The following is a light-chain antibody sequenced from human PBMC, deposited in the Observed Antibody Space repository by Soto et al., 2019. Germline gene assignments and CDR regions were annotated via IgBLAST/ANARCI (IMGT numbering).Light chain of an antibody. J-gene: IGKJ3*01. CDR1: QSVSSSY. V-gene: IGKV3-20*01. CDR3: QQYGSSPFT. Sequence: IVLTQSPGTLSLSPGDRATLSCRASQSVSSSYLAWYQQKPGQAPRLLIYGASTRATGIPARFSGSGSGTEFTLTISRLEPADFALYYWQQYGSSPFTFGPGTKVDIK. CDR2: GAS.